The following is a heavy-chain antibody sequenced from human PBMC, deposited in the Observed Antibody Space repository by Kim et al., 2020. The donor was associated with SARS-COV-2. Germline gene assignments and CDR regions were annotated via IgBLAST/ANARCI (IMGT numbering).Heavy chain of an antibody. CDR1: GFTFSSYG. J-gene: IGHJ4*02. Sequence: GGSLRLSCVASGFTFSSYGMHWVRQAPGKGLGWVAVISYDGTNKYYADSVKGRFTISRDNSKNTLYLQMNSLRAEDTAVYYCAKDKGDWSYYFDYWGQGTLVTVSS. CDR3: AKDKGDWSYYFDY. CDR2: ISYDGTNK. V-gene: IGHV3-30*18. D-gene: IGHD2-21*02.